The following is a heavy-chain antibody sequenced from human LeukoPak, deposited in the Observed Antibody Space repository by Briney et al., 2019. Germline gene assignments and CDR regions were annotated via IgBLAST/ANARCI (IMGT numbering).Heavy chain of an antibody. CDR2: ISVSGGST. CDR1: GFTFSSYA. D-gene: IGHD2-15*01. V-gene: IGHV3-23*01. Sequence: GGSLRLSCAASGFTFSSYAMSWVRQAPGKGLEWVSAISVSGGSTYYADSVKGRFTISRDNSKNTLYLQMNSLRAEDTAVYYCAKSSHGGFYFDYWGQGTLVTVSS. CDR3: AKSSHGGFYFDY. J-gene: IGHJ4*02.